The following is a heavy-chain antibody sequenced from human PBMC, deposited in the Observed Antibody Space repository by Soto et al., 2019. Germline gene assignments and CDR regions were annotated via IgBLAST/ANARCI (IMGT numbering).Heavy chain of an antibody. V-gene: IGHV3-33*01. J-gene: IGHJ6*02. CDR1: GFTFSSYG. CDR3: ARDLQFSYYYGSGTYYGMDV. Sequence: GGSLRVSCAASGFTFSSYGMHWVRQAPGKGLEWVAVIWYDGSNKYYADSVKGRFTISRDNSKNTLYLQMNSLRAEDTAVYYCARDLQFSYYYGSGTYYGMDVWGQGTTVTVS. D-gene: IGHD3-10*01. CDR2: IWYDGSNK.